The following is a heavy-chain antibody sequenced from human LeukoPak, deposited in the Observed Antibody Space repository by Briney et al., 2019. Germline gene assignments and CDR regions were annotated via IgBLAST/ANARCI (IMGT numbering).Heavy chain of an antibody. CDR3: ATPVGAAGTAFDI. CDR2: IIPIFGTA. CDR1: GGTFSIYA. J-gene: IGHJ3*02. V-gene: IGHV1-69*13. D-gene: IGHD6-13*01. Sequence: GASVNASCTASGGTFSIYAISWVRQAPGQGLEWMGGIIPIFGTANYAQKFQGRVTITADESTSTAYMELSSLRSEDTAVYYCATPVGAAGTAFDIWGQGTMVTVSS.